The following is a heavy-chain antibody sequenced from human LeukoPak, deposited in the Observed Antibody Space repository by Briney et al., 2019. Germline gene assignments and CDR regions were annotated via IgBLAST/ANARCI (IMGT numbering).Heavy chain of an antibody. Sequence: GGSLRLSCAASGFTFSSYAMSWVRQAPGKGLEWVSAISGSGGSTYYADSVKGRFTISRDNSKNTLYLQMNSLRAEDTAVYYCARDWYCSSTSCYKGDLFDYWGQGTLVTVSS. CDR1: GFTFSSYA. J-gene: IGHJ4*02. CDR3: ARDWYCSSTSCYKGDLFDY. CDR2: ISGSGGST. D-gene: IGHD2-2*02. V-gene: IGHV3-23*01.